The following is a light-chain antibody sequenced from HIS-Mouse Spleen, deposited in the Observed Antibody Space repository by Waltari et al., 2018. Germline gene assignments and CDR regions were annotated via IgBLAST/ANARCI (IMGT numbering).Light chain of an antibody. J-gene: IGLJ2*01. CDR2: EDS. CDR1: ALPKKY. Sequence: SYELTQPPSVSVSPGQTARITCSGDALPKKYAYCYQQKSGQAPVLVIYEDSKRPSGIPGRLSGSSSGTMATLTISGGKVEDEADYYCYSTDSSGNHRVFGGGKKLTVL. V-gene: IGLV3-10*01. CDR3: YSTDSSGNHRV.